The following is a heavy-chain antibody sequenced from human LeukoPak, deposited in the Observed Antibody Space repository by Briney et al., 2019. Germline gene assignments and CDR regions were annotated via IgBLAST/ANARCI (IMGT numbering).Heavy chain of an antibody. CDR3: ARDLRVGLRLGPPGGYGY. Sequence: PRASVKVSCKASGGTFSSYAMNWVRQAPGQGLEWMGWINTNTGNPTYAQGFTGRFVFSLDTSVSTAYLQISSLKAEDTAVYYCARDLRVGLRLGPPGGYGYWGQGTLVTVSS. CDR1: GGTFSSYA. J-gene: IGHJ4*02. D-gene: IGHD3-16*01. V-gene: IGHV7-4-1*02. CDR2: INTNTGNP.